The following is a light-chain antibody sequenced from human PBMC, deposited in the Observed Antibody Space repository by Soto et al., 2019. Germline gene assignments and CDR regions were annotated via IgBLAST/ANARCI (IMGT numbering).Light chain of an antibody. CDR1: TSNIGSNT. V-gene: IGLV1-44*01. CDR2: SHN. CDR3: AAWDDSLNGVV. Sequence: QSVLTQPPSASGTPGQRVTISCSGSTSNIGSNTVNWYHHLPGTAPKLLIYSHNQRPSGVPDRFSGSRSGTSASLAISGLQSDDEADYYGAAWDDSLNGVVFGGGTKVTVL. J-gene: IGLJ2*01.